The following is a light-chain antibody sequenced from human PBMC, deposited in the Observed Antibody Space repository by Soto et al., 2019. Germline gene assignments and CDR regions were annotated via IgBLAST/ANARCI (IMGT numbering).Light chain of an antibody. CDR3: QSYDSSLSGSV. CDR1: NSNIGAPYD. J-gene: IGLJ2*01. Sequence: QSALTQPPSVSGAPGQRVTISCTGSNSNIGAPYDVYWYQQPPGTAPKLLIYGNSNRPSGVPDRFSGSKSGTSASLAITGLQAEDEADYYCQSYDSSLSGSVFGGGTKVTVL. V-gene: IGLV1-40*01. CDR2: GNS.